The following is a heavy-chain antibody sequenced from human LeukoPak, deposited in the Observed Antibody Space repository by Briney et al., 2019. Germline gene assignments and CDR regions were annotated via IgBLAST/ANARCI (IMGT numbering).Heavy chain of an antibody. V-gene: IGHV3-21*04. J-gene: IGHJ4*02. CDR1: GFTFSGYS. Sequence: PGGSLRLSCAASGFTFSGYSMNWVRQAPGKGLEWVSSISTSSSYIYYADSVKGRFTISRDNAKNSLYLQMNSLRAEDTAVYYCARIAVAGKVFDYWGQGTLVTVSS. D-gene: IGHD6-19*01. CDR3: ARIAVAGKVFDY. CDR2: ISTSSSYI.